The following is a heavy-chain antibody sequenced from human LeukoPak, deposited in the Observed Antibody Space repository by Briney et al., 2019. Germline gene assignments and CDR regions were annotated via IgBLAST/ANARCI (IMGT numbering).Heavy chain of an antibody. J-gene: IGHJ4*02. CDR1: GFDFSTYA. CDR3: ARDPYDSSGYYYG. D-gene: IGHD3-22*01. CDR2: ISGDGNYI. V-gene: IGHV3-21*01. Sequence: GSLRLSCAASGFDFSTYAFSWVRQAPGRGLEWVSAISGDGNYIYYADSVKGRFTISRDNAKNSLYLQMNSLRAEDTAVYYCARDPYDSSGYYYGWGQGTLVTVSS.